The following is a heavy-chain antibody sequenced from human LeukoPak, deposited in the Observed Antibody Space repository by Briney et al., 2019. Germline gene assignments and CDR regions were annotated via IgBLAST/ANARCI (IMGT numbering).Heavy chain of an antibody. CDR3: ARVFNNYSKGVDI. Sequence: PSQTLSLTRTVSGGSISSGDYYWSWIRQPPGKGLEWIGYIYYSGSTYYNPSLKSRVTISVDTSKNQFSLKLSSVTAADTAVYYCARVFNNYSKGVDIWGQGTMVTVSS. V-gene: IGHV4-30-4*01. CDR1: GGSISSGDYY. CDR2: IYYSGST. J-gene: IGHJ3*02. D-gene: IGHD2-2*01.